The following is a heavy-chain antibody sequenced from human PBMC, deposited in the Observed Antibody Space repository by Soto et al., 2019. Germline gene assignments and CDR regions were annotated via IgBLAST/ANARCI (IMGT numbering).Heavy chain of an antibody. D-gene: IGHD2-2*01. CDR2: IRSKAYGGTT. CDR3: TRADCSSTSCSNRNWFDP. CDR1: GFTFGDYA. J-gene: IGHJ5*02. Sequence: PGGSLRLSCTASGFTFGDYAMSWFRQAPGKGLEWVGFIRSKAYGGTTEYAASVKGRFTISRDDSKSIAYLQMNSLKTEDTAVYYCTRADCSSTSCSNRNWFDPWGQGTLVTVSS. V-gene: IGHV3-49*03.